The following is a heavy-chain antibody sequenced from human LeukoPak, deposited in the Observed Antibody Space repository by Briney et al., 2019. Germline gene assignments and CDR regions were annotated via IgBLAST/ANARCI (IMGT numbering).Heavy chain of an antibody. Sequence: PGGSLRLSCAASGFTFSSYAMSWVRQAPGKGLEWVAVISYDGSNKYYADSVKGRFTISRDNSKNTLYLQMNSLRAEDTAVYYCAKDQWELLFSGFDYWGQGTLVTVSS. CDR2: ISYDGSNK. CDR3: AKDQWELLFSGFDY. J-gene: IGHJ4*02. V-gene: IGHV3-30*18. D-gene: IGHD1-26*01. CDR1: GFTFSSYA.